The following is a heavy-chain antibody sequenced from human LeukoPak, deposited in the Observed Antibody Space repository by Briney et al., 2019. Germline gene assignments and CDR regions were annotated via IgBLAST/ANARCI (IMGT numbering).Heavy chain of an antibody. CDR2: IYYTGNT. CDR3: ATLTTELIPSYFDH. CDR1: GFTFSSYA. D-gene: IGHD4-23*01. J-gene: IGHJ4*02. Sequence: PGGSLRLSCAASGFTFSSYAMSWIRQPPGKRLEWIGYIYYTGNTKYNPSLQSRVTISVDTSKNQSSLKLSSVTAADTAVYYCATLTTELIPSYFDHWGQGTLVTVSS. V-gene: IGHV4-59*08.